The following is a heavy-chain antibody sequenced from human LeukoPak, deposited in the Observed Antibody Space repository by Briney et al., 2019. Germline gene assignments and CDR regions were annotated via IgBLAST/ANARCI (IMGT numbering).Heavy chain of an antibody. V-gene: IGHV1-2*02. Sequence: GSSVTVSCKASGYTFTGYYMHWVRQAPGQGLAWMGWINPNSGGTNYAQKFQGRGTMTRDTSISTASMELSRLRSDDTAVYYCARSPLRFLEWLFGSDYWGQGTLVTVSS. D-gene: IGHD3-3*01. CDR2: INPNSGGT. J-gene: IGHJ4*02. CDR3: ARSPLRFLEWLFGSDY. CDR1: GYTFTGYY.